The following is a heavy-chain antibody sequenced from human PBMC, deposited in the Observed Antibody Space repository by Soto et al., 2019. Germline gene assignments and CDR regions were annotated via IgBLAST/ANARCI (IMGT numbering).Heavy chain of an antibody. CDR3: ARDSSRYCSGGSCYYYYYGMDV. Sequence: QVQLQQWGAGLLKPSETLSLTCAVYGGSFSGYYWSWIRQPPGKGLEWIGEINHSGSTNYNPSLKRRVTISVDTSKNQFSLKLSSVTAADTAVYYCARDSSRYCSGGSCYYYYYGMDVWGQGTTVTVSS. J-gene: IGHJ6*02. CDR1: GGSFSGYY. D-gene: IGHD2-15*01. V-gene: IGHV4-34*01. CDR2: INHSGST.